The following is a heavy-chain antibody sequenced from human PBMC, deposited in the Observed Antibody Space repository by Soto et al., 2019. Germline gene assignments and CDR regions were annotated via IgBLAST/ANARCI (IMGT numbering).Heavy chain of an antibody. CDR3: TRLGHPRNGS. J-gene: IGHJ4*02. D-gene: IGHD2-15*01. CDR1: GRSLGMSGYD. Sequence: ETLSLTCILSGRSLGMSGYDWVGARQPAGKGLEGLARIYYDGATYYNPSLESRVPVSVHTPKHHLTLPVTSLTAADTVVYIPTRLGHPRNGSWGQGNQVNGPS. CDR2: IYYDGAT. V-gene: IGHV4-39*01.